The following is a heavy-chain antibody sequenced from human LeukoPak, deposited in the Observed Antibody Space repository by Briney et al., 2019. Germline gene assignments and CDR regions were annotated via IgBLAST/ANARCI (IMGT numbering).Heavy chain of an antibody. D-gene: IGHD2-2*01. CDR2: IYHSGST. V-gene: IGHV4-30-2*01. Sequence: PSQTLSLTCTVSGGSISSGGYYWSWIRQPPGRGLEWIGYIYHSGSTYYNPSLKSRVTISVDRSKNQFSLKLSSVTAADTAVYYCARGFVVVPAANGGAFDIWGQGTMVTVSS. CDR1: GGSISSGGYY. CDR3: ARGFVVVPAANGGAFDI. J-gene: IGHJ3*02.